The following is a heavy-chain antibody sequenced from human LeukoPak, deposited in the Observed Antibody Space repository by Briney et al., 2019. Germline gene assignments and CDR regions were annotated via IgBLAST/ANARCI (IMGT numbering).Heavy chain of an antibody. J-gene: IGHJ4*02. CDR2: ISYNGNT. Sequence: PSETLSLTCTVSGGSISSFYWSWIRQPPGKGLEWIGYISYNGNTDYNPSLRSRVTISVDTSKHQFSLKLTSVTAADTAVYYCARTDYDILTGFPHFLFDYWGQGTLVTVSS. V-gene: IGHV4-59*08. D-gene: IGHD3-9*01. CDR1: GGSISSFY. CDR3: ARTDYDILTGFPHFLFDY.